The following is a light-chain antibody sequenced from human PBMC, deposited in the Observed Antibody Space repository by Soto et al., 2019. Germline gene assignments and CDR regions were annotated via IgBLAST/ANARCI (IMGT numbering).Light chain of an antibody. Sequence: EVVMTQSPAILSVSPGERATLSCRASQTINSNLAWYQQKPGQSPRLLIYDATTRATGVPARFSGSGSGTEFTLTISSLQSEDFAVYYCQQCNNWPPLTFGGGTQVEMK. CDR2: DAT. J-gene: IGKJ4*01. CDR3: QQCNNWPPLT. V-gene: IGKV3-15*01. CDR1: QTINSN.